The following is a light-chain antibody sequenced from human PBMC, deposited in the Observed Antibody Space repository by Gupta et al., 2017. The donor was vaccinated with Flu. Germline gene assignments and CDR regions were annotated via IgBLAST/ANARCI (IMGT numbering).Light chain of an antibody. CDR3: QQRSNWPPWT. J-gene: IGKJ1*01. CDR2: DAS. Sequence: EIVLTQSPATLSLSPGERATLSCRASQSVRSYLAWYQQKPGQAPRLLIYDASNRDTGIPARFSGSGYGKDFTLTRRILEPEDFTGYYCQQRSNWPPWTFGPGTKVEIK. V-gene: IGKV3-11*01. CDR1: QSVRSY.